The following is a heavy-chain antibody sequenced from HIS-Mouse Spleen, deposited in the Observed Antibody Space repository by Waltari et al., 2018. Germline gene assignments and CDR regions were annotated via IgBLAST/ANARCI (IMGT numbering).Heavy chain of an antibody. D-gene: IGHD5-12*01. CDR2: IYHSGRP. CDR1: GYSISSGYY. CDR3: ARVGGGYDYYFDY. J-gene: IGHJ4*02. V-gene: IGHV4-38-2*02. Sequence: QVQLQESGPGLVKPSETLSLTCTVSGYSISSGYYWGWIRQPPGTGLEWIGSIYHSGRPYYNPSLKSRVTISVDTSKNQFSLKLSSVTAADTAVYYCARVGGGYDYYFDYWGQGTLVTVSS.